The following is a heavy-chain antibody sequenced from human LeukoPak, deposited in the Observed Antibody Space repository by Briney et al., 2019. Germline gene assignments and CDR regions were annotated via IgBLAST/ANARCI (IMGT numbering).Heavy chain of an antibody. J-gene: IGHJ3*02. Sequence: SETLSLTCTVSGGPTGSDYWSGSRQPAGKGLDWIGRVYASGSTSYNPSLKSRVTMSLDTSKNQFSLKLTSVTAADTAVYFCARESPSSAFDIWGEGTMVTVSS. CDR1: GGPTGSDY. V-gene: IGHV4-4*07. CDR2: VYASGST. CDR3: ARESPSSAFDI. D-gene: IGHD3-10*01.